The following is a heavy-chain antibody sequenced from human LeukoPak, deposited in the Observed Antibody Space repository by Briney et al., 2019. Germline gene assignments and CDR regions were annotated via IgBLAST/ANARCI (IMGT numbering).Heavy chain of an antibody. Sequence: SETLSLTCTVSGGSISSYYCSWIRQPPGKGLEWIGYIYYSGSTNYNPSLKSRVTLSVDTSKNQFSLKLSSVTAADTAVYYCARAAFRSAFDIWGQGTMVTVSS. V-gene: IGHV4-59*01. CDR3: ARAAFRSAFDI. J-gene: IGHJ3*02. CDR1: GGSISSYY. CDR2: IYYSGST. D-gene: IGHD6-25*01.